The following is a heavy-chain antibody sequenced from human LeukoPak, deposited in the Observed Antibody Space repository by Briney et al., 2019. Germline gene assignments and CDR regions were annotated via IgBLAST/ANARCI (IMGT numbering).Heavy chain of an antibody. D-gene: IGHD4-17*01. Sequence: GGSLRLSCAASGFTVSSNYMSWVRQAPGKGLGWVSVIYSGGSTYYADSVKGRFTISRDNSKNTLYLQMSSLRAEDTAVYYCARVTDGDYPDYWGQGTLVTVSS. CDR3: ARVTDGDYPDY. V-gene: IGHV3-66*01. CDR2: IYSGGST. J-gene: IGHJ4*02. CDR1: GFTVSSNY.